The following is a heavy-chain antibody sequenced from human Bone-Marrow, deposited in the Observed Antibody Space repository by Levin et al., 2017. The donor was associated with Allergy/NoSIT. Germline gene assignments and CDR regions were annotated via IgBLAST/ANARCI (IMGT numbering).Heavy chain of an antibody. J-gene: IGHJ4*02. Sequence: GGSLRLSCVASGFTFSDYYMSWIRQAPGKGLEWVSYIRSSGRTIYYADSVKGRFTISRDNAKNSLYLQMNSLRAEDTAVYYCARDRRDGCSNGICYQAEGDYWGQGTPVTVSS. CDR2: IRSSGRTI. CDR1: GFTFSDYY. D-gene: IGHD2-8*01. CDR3: ARDRRDGCSNGICYQAEGDY. V-gene: IGHV3-11*01.